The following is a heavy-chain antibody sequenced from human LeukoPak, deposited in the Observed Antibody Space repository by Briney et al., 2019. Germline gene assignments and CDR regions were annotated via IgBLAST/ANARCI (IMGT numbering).Heavy chain of an antibody. J-gene: IGHJ5*02. Sequence: ASVKVSCKASGYTFTSYYMHWVRQAPGQGLEWMGIINPSGGSTSYTQKFQGRVTMTRDTSTSTVYMELSSLRSEDTAVYYCAREYSSSLNLHWFDPWGQGTLVTVSS. CDR1: GYTFTSYY. CDR3: AREYSSSLNLHWFDP. CDR2: INPSGGST. D-gene: IGHD6-13*01. V-gene: IGHV1-46*01.